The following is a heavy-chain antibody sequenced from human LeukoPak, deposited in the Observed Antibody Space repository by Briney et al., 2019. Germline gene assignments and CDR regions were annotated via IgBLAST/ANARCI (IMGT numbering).Heavy chain of an antibody. V-gene: IGHV1-24*01. CDR3: ATVLGWYNPPGY. J-gene: IGHJ4*02. D-gene: IGHD6-19*01. CDR1: GYTLTELS. CDR2: FDPEDGET. Sequence: ASVKVSCKVSGYTLTELSMHWVRQAPGKGLEWMGGFDPEDGETIYAQKSQGRVTMTEDTSTDTAYMELSSLRSEDTAVYYCATVLGWYNPPGYWGQGTLVTVSS.